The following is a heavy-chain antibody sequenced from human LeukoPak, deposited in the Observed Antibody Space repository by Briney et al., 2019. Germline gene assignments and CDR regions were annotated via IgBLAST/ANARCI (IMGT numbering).Heavy chain of an antibody. Sequence: PGGSLRLSCAASGFTVSSNYMSWVRQAPGKGLEWVSVFYSGGSTYYADSVKGRFTISRDNSKNTLYLQMNSLRAEDTAVYYCARAGRIAVAGYYYYGMDVWGKGTTVTVSS. CDR3: ARAGRIAVAGYYYYGMDV. V-gene: IGHV3-53*01. D-gene: IGHD6-19*01. CDR2: FYSGGST. J-gene: IGHJ6*04. CDR1: GFTVSSNY.